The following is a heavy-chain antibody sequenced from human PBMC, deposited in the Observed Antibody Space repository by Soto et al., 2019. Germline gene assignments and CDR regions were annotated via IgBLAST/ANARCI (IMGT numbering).Heavy chain of an antibody. V-gene: IGHV4-31*03. D-gene: IGHD1-20*01. CDR3: ARDRAKWKDYYYYGMDV. CDR2: IYYSGST. CDR1: GGSISSGGYY. J-gene: IGHJ6*02. Sequence: SETLSLTCTVSGGSISSGGYYWSWIRQHPGKGLEWIGYIYYSGSTYYNPSLKSRVTMSVDTSKNQFSLKLSSVTAADTAVYYCARDRAKWKDYYYYGMDVWGQGTTVTVSS.